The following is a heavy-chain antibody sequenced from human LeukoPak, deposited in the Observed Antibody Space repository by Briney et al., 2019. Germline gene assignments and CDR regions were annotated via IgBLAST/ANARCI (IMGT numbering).Heavy chain of an antibody. J-gene: IGHJ6*03. CDR1: GGSFSGYY. CDR3: ARCPPPRYYYYYMDV. CDR2: INHSGST. V-gene: IGHV4-34*01. Sequence: SETLSLTCAVYGGSFSGYYWSWIRQPPGKGLEWIGEINHSGSTNYNPSLKSRVTISVDTSKNQFSRKLSSVTAADTAVSYCARCPPPRYYYYYMDVWGKGTTVTVSS.